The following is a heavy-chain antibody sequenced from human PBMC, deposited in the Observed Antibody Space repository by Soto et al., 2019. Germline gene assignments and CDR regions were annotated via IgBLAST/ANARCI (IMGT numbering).Heavy chain of an antibody. V-gene: IGHV4-59*08. CDR3: ARLLYGSGSWFDP. D-gene: IGHD3-10*01. J-gene: IGHJ5*02. Sequence: QVQLQESGPGLVKPSETLSLTCTVSGGSISSYYWSWIRQPPGKGLEWIGYIYYSGSTNYNPSLKSRVTNSLYTSENLFFRKLSSVTAADTAVYYCARLLYGSGSWFDPWGQGTLVTVSS. CDR1: GGSISSYY. CDR2: IYYSGST.